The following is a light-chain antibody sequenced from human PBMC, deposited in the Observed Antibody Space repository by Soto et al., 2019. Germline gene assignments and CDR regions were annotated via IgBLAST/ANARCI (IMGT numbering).Light chain of an antibody. CDR3: QQSYSTPLT. CDR1: QSISSY. V-gene: IGKV1-39*01. J-gene: IGKJ4*01. Sequence: DIQMTQSPSSLSASVGDRVTITCRAGQSISSYLNWYRQKPGKAPKLLIYAASSLQSGVPSRCSGSGSGTDFTLTISSLQPEDFATYYCQQSYSTPLTFGGGTKVEIK. CDR2: AAS.